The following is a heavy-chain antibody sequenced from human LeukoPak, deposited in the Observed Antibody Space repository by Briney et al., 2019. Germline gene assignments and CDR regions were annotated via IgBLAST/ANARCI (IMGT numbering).Heavy chain of an antibody. Sequence: KSSETLSLTCTVSGGSISSSSYYWGWIRQPPGKGLEWIGYIYYSGSTNYNPSLKSRVTISVDTSKNQFSLKLSSVTAADTAVYYCARDRGGDELWGQGTLVTVSS. CDR1: GGSISSSSYY. V-gene: IGHV4-61*01. CDR3: ARDRGGDEL. CDR2: IYYSGST. D-gene: IGHD2-21*02. J-gene: IGHJ4*02.